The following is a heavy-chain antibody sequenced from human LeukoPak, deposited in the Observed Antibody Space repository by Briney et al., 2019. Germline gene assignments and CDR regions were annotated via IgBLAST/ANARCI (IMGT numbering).Heavy chain of an antibody. D-gene: IGHD1/OR15-1a*01. CDR2: ISGDGGST. J-gene: IGHJ4*02. Sequence: GGSLRLSCAASGFTFDDYAMHWVRQAPGKGLEWVSLISGDGGSTYYADSVKGRFTISRDNSKNSLYLQMNSLRTEDTALYYCAKEATTFGWNSYPQLDYWGQGTLVTVSS. CDR1: GFTFDDYA. V-gene: IGHV3-43*02. CDR3: AKEATTFGWNSYPQLDY.